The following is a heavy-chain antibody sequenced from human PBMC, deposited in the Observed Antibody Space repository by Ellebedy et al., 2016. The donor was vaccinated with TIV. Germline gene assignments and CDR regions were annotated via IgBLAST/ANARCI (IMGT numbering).Heavy chain of an antibody. Sequence: SETLSLTCTVSGGSITGHYCNWIRQPAGKGLEWIGRIYTSGSTNYNPSLKSRVTMSVDTSKNQFSLKVSSVTAADTAVYYCARQEAMVRGVTDYWGQGTLVTVSS. CDR1: GGSITGHY. D-gene: IGHD3-10*01. J-gene: IGHJ4*02. V-gene: IGHV4-4*07. CDR3: ARQEAMVRGVTDY. CDR2: IYTSGST.